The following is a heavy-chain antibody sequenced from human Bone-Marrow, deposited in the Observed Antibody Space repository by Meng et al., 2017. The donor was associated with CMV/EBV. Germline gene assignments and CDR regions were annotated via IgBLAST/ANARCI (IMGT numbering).Heavy chain of an antibody. CDR1: GGSISSGGYY. D-gene: IGHD6-19*01. Sequence: SETLSLTCTVSGGSISSGGYYWSWIRQHPGKGLEWIGYIYYSGSTYYNPSLKSRVTISVDTSKNQFSLKLSSVTAADTAVYYCARARGIAVPVAVDYWGQGTLVTVSS. CDR3: ARARGIAVPVAVDY. V-gene: IGHV4-31*03. CDR2: IYYSGST. J-gene: IGHJ4*02.